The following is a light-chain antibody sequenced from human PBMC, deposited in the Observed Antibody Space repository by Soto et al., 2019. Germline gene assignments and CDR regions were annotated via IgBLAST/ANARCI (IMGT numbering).Light chain of an antibody. CDR3: SSYTGSTISV. CDR2: DID. CDR1: SSDVGGSNY. Sequence: QSALTQPASVSGSPGQSITISCTGTSSDVGGSNYVSWYQHHPGKAPTLMIYDIDNRPSGVSNRFSGSKSGDTASLTISGLQAEDEADYYCSSYTGSTISVFGGGTQLTVL. V-gene: IGLV2-14*03. J-gene: IGLJ2*01.